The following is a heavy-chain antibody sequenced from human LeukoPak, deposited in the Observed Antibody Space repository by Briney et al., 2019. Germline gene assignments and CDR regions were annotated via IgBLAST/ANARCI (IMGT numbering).Heavy chain of an antibody. D-gene: IGHD6-19*01. CDR2: ISGSGGST. Sequence: GGSLRLSCAASGFTFSSYAMSWVRQAPGKGLEWVSAISGSGGSTYYADSVKGRFTISRDNSKNTLYLQMNSLRAEDTAVYYCAKGVAVAGTEAYYFDYWGQGTLVTVSS. CDR1: GFTFSSYA. V-gene: IGHV3-23*01. J-gene: IGHJ4*02. CDR3: AKGVAVAGTEAYYFDY.